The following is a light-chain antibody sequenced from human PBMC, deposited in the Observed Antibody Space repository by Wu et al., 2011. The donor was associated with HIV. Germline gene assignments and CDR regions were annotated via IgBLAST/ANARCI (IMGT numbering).Light chain of an antibody. Sequence: ATLSCRASQSVSSNLAWYQQKPGQAPRLLIYGASTRATGIPARFSGSGSGTDFTLTISSLQPEDVATYYCQKYNTAPWTFGQGTKVEMK. J-gene: IGKJ1*01. CDR3: QKYNTAPWT. CDR2: GAS. V-gene: IGKV3-15*01. CDR1: QSVSSN.